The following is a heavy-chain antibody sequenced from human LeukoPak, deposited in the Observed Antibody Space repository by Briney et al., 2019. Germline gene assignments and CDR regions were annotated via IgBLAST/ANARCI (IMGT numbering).Heavy chain of an antibody. CDR3: AKGGPTGSNYFDF. J-gene: IGHJ4*02. V-gene: IGHV3-23*01. CDR1: RFTVSSNY. CDR2: ISGSGYYS. Sequence: GGSLRLSCAASRFTVSSNYMSWVRQAPGKGLEWVSVISGSGYYSYYADSVKGRFTVSRDNSKTTLYLQLNSLRADDTAVYYCAKGGPTGSNYFDFWGQGTLVTVSS. D-gene: IGHD1-26*01.